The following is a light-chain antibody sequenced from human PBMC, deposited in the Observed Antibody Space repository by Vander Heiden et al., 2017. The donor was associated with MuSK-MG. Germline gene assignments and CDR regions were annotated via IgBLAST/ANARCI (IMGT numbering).Light chain of an antibody. CDR3: QSYDSSLSGDV. J-gene: IGLJ1*01. Sequence: QSVLTQPPSVSGAPGQRVTISCTGSSSNIGAGYDVHWYQQLPGTAPNRLSEGNSNRPSGVPDRFSGSKSGTSAYLAITGLQAEDEADYDGQSYDSSLSGDVFGTGTKVTV. V-gene: IGLV1-40*01. CDR2: GNS. CDR1: SSNIGAGYD.